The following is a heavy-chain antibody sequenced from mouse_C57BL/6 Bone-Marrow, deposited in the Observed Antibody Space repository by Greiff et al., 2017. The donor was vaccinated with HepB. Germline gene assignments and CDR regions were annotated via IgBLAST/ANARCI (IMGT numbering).Heavy chain of an antibody. CDR1: GFSFNTYA. CDR2: IRSKSNNYAT. D-gene: IGHD5-5*01. CDR3: VSTSFAY. Sequence: GGGLVQPKGSLKLSCAASGFSFNTYAMNWVRQAPGKGLEWVARIRSKSNNYATYYADSVKDRFTISRDDSESMLYLQMNNLKTEDTAMYYCVSTSFAYWGQGTLVTVSA. J-gene: IGHJ3*01. V-gene: IGHV10-1*01.